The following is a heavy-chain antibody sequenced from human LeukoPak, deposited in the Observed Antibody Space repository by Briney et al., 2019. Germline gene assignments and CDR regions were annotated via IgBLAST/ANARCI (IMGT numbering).Heavy chain of an antibody. J-gene: IGHJ3*02. CDR2: IYYSGST. Sequence: SEPLSLTCTVSGGSISSYYWSWIRQPPGKGLEWIGYIYYSGSTNYNPSLKSRVTISVDTSKNQFSLKLSSVTAADTAVYYCARAGDRNAFDIWGQGTMVTVSS. CDR3: ARAGDRNAFDI. D-gene: IGHD3-10*01. V-gene: IGHV4-59*01. CDR1: GGSISSYY.